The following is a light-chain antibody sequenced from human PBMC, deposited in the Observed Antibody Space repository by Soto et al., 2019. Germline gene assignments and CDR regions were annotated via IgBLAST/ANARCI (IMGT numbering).Light chain of an antibody. CDR2: DAS. CDR3: QQRCSWPRT. CDR1: QSVTSS. Sequence: EIVLTQSPGTLSLSPGERATLSCRASQSVTSSLVWYQQKAGQAPRLLIYDASNMATGIPARFSGSGSGTDFTLTISSLEPEDSAVYYCQQRCSWPRTFGGGTKVEIK. J-gene: IGKJ4*01. V-gene: IGKV3-11*01.